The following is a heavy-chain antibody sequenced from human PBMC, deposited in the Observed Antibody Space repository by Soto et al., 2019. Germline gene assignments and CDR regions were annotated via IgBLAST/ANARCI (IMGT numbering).Heavy chain of an antibody. V-gene: IGHV5-51*01. J-gene: IGHJ3*01. CDR3: AAGYSTGLDAFDL. CDR2: IFPGDSDT. D-gene: IGHD2-8*02. Sequence: RGESLKISCKGSGYNFANYWIGWVRQVPGKGLEWMGMIFPGDSDTKNSPSLQGQITMSVDKSNSSAYLQWRSLKASDTAMYYCAAGYSTGLDAFDLWGQGTLVTVSS. CDR1: GYNFANYW.